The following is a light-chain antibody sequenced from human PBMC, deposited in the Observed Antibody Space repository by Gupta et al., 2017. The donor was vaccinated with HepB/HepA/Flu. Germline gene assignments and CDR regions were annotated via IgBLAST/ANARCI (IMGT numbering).Light chain of an antibody. Sequence: SVLTPPPSASGTPGQRVTISCSGSSYNIGSNTVNWYQQHPGKAPKLLIYSNNKRPSGVPDRFSGSKSGTAASLAISGLQAEDEADYYCAAWDDSPNGVVFGGGIRLTVL. CDR2: SNN. CDR1: SYNIGSNT. CDR3: AAWDDSPNGVV. J-gene: IGLJ3*02. V-gene: IGLV1-44*01.